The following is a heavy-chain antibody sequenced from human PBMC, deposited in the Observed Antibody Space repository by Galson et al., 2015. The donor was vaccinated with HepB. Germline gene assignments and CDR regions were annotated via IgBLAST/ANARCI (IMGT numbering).Heavy chain of an antibody. CDR3: ARKGWVVPDVKDAFDI. CDR2: IISSGGST. V-gene: IGHV3-23*01. D-gene: IGHD2-2*01. J-gene: IGHJ3*02. Sequence: SLRLSCAASGFTFSNYAMSWVRQAPGKGLECVSGIISSGGSTYYADSVKGRFTISRDNSKNMLYLQLNSLRAEDTALYYCARKGWVVPDVKDAFDIWGQGTMVTVSS. CDR1: GFTFSNYA.